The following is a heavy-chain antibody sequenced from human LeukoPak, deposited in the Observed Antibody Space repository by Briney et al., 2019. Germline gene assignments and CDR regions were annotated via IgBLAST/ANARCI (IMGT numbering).Heavy chain of an antibody. CDR1: GYTLTELS. Sequence: ASVKVSFKVSGYTLTELSMHWVRQAPGKGLEWMGGFDPEDGETIYAQKFQGRVTMTEDTSTDTAYMELSSLRSEDTAVYYCATSILTPHYYYGMDVWGKGTTVTVSS. D-gene: IGHD3-9*01. CDR2: FDPEDGET. CDR3: ATSILTPHYYYGMDV. V-gene: IGHV1-24*01. J-gene: IGHJ6*04.